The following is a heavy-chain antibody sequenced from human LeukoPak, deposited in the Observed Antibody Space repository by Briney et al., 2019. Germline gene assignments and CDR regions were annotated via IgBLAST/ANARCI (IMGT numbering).Heavy chain of an antibody. D-gene: IGHD2-15*01. V-gene: IGHV3-21*01. CDR1: GFTFSSYS. CDR2: ISSSSSYI. Sequence: GGSLRLACAASGFTFSSYSMNWVRQAPGKGLEWVSSISSSSSYIYYADSVKGRFTISRDNAKNSLYLQMNSLRAEDTAVYYCARAWRTYCSGGSCYPCYFDYWGQGTLVTVSS. CDR3: ARAWRTYCSGGSCYPCYFDY. J-gene: IGHJ4*02.